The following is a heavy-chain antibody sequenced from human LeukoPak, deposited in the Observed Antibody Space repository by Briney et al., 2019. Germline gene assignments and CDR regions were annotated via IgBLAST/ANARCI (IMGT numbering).Heavy chain of an antibody. V-gene: IGHV4-39*02. CDR3: AREQLVRTYYCYGMDV. J-gene: IGHJ6*02. CDR1: GGSINSNNYS. Sequence: SETLSLTCTVPGGSINSNNYSWGWIRQPPGKGLEWIGNIYYSGSTYYNPSLKSRVTISVDTSKNQFSLKLSSVTAADTAMYYCAREQLVRTYYCYGMDVWGQGTTVTVSS. CDR2: IYYSGST. D-gene: IGHD6-13*01.